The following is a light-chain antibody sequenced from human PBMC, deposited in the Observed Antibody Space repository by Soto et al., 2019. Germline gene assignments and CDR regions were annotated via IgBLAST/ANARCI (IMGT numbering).Light chain of an antibody. Sequence: AIRMTQSPSSLSASTGDRVTITCRASQGISSYLAWYQQKPGKAPKLLIYAASTLQSGVPSRFSGSGSGTDFTLTISCLQSEDFATYFCQESYTTPAVSFGGGTKVDIK. J-gene: IGKJ4*01. CDR1: QGISSY. CDR2: AAS. CDR3: QESYTTPAVS. V-gene: IGKV1-8*01.